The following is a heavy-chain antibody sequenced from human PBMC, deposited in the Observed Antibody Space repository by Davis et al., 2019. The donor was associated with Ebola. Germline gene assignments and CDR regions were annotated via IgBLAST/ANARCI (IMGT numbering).Heavy chain of an antibody. CDR3: ARETSGDV. D-gene: IGHD6-6*01. J-gene: IGHJ4*02. Sequence: HTGGSLRLSCAASGFTFITHWMHWVRHAPGKGLEWVARINTDGSTTTYGDSVKGRFTISRDNAKNTLYLQMASLTLGDAGIYYCARETSGDVWGPGTLVTVSS. CDR2: INTDGSTT. CDR1: GFTFITHW. V-gene: IGHV3-74*01.